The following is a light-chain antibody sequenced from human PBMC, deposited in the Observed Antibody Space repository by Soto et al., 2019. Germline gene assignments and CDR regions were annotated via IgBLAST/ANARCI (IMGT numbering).Light chain of an antibody. CDR2: GAS. V-gene: IGKV3-15*01. CDR1: QSVSSN. Sequence: EILMTQSPATLSVSPGERATLSCRASQSVSSNLAWYQQKPGQAPRLLIFGASTRATGLPARFSGSGSGTAFTLTISTLQSEDFALYYCQQYNNWPPAFGQGTTVEVK. CDR3: QQYNNWPPA. J-gene: IGKJ1*01.